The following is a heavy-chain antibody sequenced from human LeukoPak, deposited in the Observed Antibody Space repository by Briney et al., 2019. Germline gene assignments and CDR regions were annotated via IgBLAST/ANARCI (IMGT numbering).Heavy chain of an antibody. CDR2: INHSGST. Sequence: SETLSLTCAVYGESLSGYYWSWIRQPPGKALEWIGEINHSGSTNYNPSLKSRVTISVDTSKNQFSLKLSSVTAADTAVYYCARDSGAAAGIPFDYWGQGTLVTVSS. J-gene: IGHJ4*02. CDR3: ARDSGAAAGIPFDY. CDR1: GESLSGYY. D-gene: IGHD6-13*01. V-gene: IGHV4-34*01.